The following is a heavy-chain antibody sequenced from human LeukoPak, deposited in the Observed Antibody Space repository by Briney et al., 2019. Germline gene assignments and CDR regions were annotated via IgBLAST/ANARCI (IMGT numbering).Heavy chain of an antibody. Sequence: SETLSLTCTVSGGSISNYYWNWIRQPPGKGLEWIGYIYYTGSTNYNPSLKSRVTISVDTSKNQFSLKLSSVTAADTAVYYCARLLEDTLNYYGMDVWGQGTTVTVSS. CDR1: GGSISNYY. CDR2: IYYTGST. CDR3: ARLLEDTLNYYGMDV. J-gene: IGHJ6*02. V-gene: IGHV4-59*08. D-gene: IGHD5-18*01.